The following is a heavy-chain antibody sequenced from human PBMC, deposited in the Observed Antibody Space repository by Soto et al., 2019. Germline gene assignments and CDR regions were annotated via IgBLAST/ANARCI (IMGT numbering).Heavy chain of an antibody. V-gene: IGHV4-59*08. D-gene: IGHD4-17*01. Sequence: SETLSLTCTVSGGSISSYYWSWIRQPPGKGLEWIGYIYYSGSTNYNPPLKSRVTISVDTSKNQFSLKLSSVTAADTAVYYCARVPDYGDYYAVGVGAFDIWGQGTMVTVSS. J-gene: IGHJ3*02. CDR3: ARVPDYGDYYAVGVGAFDI. CDR2: IYYSGST. CDR1: GGSISSYY.